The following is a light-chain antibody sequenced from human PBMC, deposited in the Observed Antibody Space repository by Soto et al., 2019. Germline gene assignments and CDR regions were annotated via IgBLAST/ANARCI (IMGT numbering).Light chain of an antibody. CDR3: SSFAGNNNLV. V-gene: IGLV2-8*01. J-gene: IGLJ2*01. CDR2: EVS. CDR1: SNDIGGHNH. Sequence: QSALTQPASVSGSPGQSITISCTGTSNDIGGHNHVSWYQQHPGNSPKLIISEVSKRPSGVPDRFSGSKSGNTASLTVSGLQAEDEADYYCSSFAGNNNLVFGGGTKVTVL.